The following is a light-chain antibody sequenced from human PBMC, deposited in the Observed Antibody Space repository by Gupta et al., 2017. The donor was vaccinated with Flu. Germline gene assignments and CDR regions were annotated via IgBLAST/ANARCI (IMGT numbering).Light chain of an antibody. J-gene: IGKJ1*01. CDR3: RYDTRDSKT. CDR2: HTA. Sequence: PSTLCASVGDRVTITCRASQRISGWVARHQQGPGKTPTLLIYHTASFETPVRSRFSGSGSGLAFTLSIISLQAEDTATYYSRYDTRDSKTFGQGTKLEIK. CDR1: QRISGW. V-gene: IGKV1-5*03.